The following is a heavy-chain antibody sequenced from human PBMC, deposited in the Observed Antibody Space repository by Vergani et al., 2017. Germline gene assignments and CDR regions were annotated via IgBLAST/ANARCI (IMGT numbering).Heavy chain of an antibody. J-gene: IGHJ4*02. CDR1: GFSLSTSGMR. Sequence: QVTLKESGPALVKPTQTLILTCPFSGFSLSTSGMRVSWIRQPPGKALEWRARIDWDDDKFYSTSLKTRLTISKDTSKNQVVLTMADMDPVDTATYYCARYINXYESSGYYNYYFDYWGQGTLVTVSS. V-gene: IGHV2-70*04. D-gene: IGHD3-22*01. CDR3: ARYINXYESSGYYNYYFDY. CDR2: IDWDDDK.